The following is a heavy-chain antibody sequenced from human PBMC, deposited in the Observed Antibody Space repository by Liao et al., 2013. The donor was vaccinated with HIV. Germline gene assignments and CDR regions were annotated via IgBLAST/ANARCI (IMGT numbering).Heavy chain of an antibody. CDR3: ARGYWGYGYYFDY. CDR2: INHSGST. D-gene: IGHD7-27*01. V-gene: IGHV4-34*01. CDR1: GGSFSGYY. Sequence: QVQLQQWGAGLLKPSETLSLTCAVYGGSFSGYYWSWIRQPPGKGLEWIGEINHSGSTNYNPSLKSRLTISVDTSKNQFSLRLSSVTAADTAVYYCARGYWGYGYYFDYWGQGTLVTVSS. J-gene: IGHJ4*02.